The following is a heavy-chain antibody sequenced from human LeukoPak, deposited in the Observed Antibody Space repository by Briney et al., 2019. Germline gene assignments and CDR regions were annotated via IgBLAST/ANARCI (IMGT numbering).Heavy chain of an antibody. CDR1: GFTFSRYW. Sequence: GGSLRLSCAASGFTFSRYWMHWVRQAPGKGLEWVSYISSSSSTIYYADSVKGRFTISRDNAKNSLYLQMNSLRDEDTAVYYCARALDYYDSSGYLVKGYFDYWGQGTLVTVSS. J-gene: IGHJ4*02. V-gene: IGHV3-48*02. CDR3: ARALDYYDSSGYLVKGYFDY. D-gene: IGHD3-22*01. CDR2: ISSSSSTI.